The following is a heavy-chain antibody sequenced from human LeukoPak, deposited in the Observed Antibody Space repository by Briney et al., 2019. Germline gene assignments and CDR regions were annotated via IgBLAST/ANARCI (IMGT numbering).Heavy chain of an antibody. J-gene: IGHJ4*02. CDR3: ARGGKYYYDSSGYYLDY. CDR1: GGSVSSGNYY. V-gene: IGHV4-61*01. D-gene: IGHD3-22*01. CDR2: IYYSGST. Sequence: SETLSLTCTVSGGSVSSGNYYWSWIRQPPGKGLEWIGYIYYSGSTNYNPSLKSRVTISVDTSKNQFSLKLSSVTAADTAVYYCARGGKYYYDSSGYYLDYWGQGTRVTVSS.